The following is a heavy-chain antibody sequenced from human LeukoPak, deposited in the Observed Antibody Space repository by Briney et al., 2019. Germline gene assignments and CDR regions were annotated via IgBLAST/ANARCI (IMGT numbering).Heavy chain of an antibody. CDR1: GGSISSGGYS. Sequence: SETLSLTCAVSGGSISSGGYSWSWIRQPPGKGLEWIVYIYHSGSTYYNPSLKSRVTISVDRSKNQFSLKLSSVTAADTAVYYCARVVLPAGAAGYWFDPWGQGTLVTVSS. J-gene: IGHJ5*02. D-gene: IGHD6-13*01. CDR3: ARVVLPAGAAGYWFDP. V-gene: IGHV4-30-2*01. CDR2: IYHSGST.